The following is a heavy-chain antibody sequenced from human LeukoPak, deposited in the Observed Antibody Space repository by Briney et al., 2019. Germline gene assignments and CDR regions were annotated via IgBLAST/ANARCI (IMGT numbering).Heavy chain of an antibody. V-gene: IGHV3-23*01. CDR3: AKDEGLWEPRGNPFDY. CDR2: ISGSGGST. D-gene: IGHD1-26*01. CDR1: GFTFSSYA. Sequence: GGSLRLSCAASGFTFSSYAMSWVRQAPGKGLEWVSAISGSGGSTYYADSVKGRFTISRDNSKNTLYLQMNSLRAEDTAVYYCAKDEGLWEPRGNPFDYWGQGTLVTVSS. J-gene: IGHJ4*02.